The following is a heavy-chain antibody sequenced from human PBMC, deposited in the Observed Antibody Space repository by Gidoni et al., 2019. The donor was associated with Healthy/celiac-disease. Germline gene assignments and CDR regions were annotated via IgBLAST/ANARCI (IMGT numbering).Heavy chain of an antibody. D-gene: IGHD6-13*01. CDR1: VFTFSSYA. CDR3: AKHSSSWVLYFDY. V-gene: IGHV3-23*01. J-gene: IGHJ4*02. Sequence: EVQLLESGGGLVQPGGLRRLSCAAAVFTFSSYAMSWVRQAPGKGLEWVSAISGSGGSTYYADSVKGRFTSSRDNSKNTLYLQMNSLRAEDTAVYYCAKHSSSWVLYFDYWGQGTLVTVSS. CDR2: ISGSGGST.